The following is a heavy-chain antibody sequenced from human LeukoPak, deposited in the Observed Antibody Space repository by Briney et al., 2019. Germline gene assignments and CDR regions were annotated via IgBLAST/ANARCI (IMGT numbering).Heavy chain of an antibody. J-gene: IGHJ6*02. Sequence: ASVKVSCKASGYTFTSYDTNWVRQATGQGLEWMGWMNPNSGNTGYAQKLQGRVTMTTDTSTSTAYMELRSLRSDDTAVYYCARDMTEYYYGMDVWGQGTTVTVSS. D-gene: IGHD3-16*01. CDR1: GYTFTSYD. CDR2: MNPNSGNT. V-gene: IGHV1-8*01. CDR3: ARDMTEYYYGMDV.